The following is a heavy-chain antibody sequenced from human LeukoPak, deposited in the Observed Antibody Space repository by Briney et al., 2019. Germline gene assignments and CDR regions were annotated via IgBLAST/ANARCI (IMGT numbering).Heavy chain of an antibody. CDR2: SSGSKT. V-gene: IGHV3-23*05. J-gene: IGHJ4*02. D-gene: IGHD5-18*01. CDR3: AKRRSRNTGPFDN. CDR1: GFTISSDA. Sequence: PGGSLRLSCAASGFTISSDAMTWVRQAPGKGLEWVTASSGSKTYYTDSVRGRFFISRDDSKNILCLQMNSLRAEDTAVYYCAKRRSRNTGPFDNWGQGTLVTVSP.